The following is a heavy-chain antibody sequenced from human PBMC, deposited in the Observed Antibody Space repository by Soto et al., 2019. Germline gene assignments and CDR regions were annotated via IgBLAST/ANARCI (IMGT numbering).Heavy chain of an antibody. CDR1: GFTFGHFA. Sequence: EVQMVESGGGLVQPGRSLRLSCTGSGFTFGHFAMTWFRQSPGKGLEWLAFIRNKTFGGTSEYAQSVKGRFTISRDESKSIAYLQMNNLKADDTAVYYCTPDFWSGIYSPDGMDVWGQGTTVTVSS. V-gene: IGHV3-49*03. J-gene: IGHJ6*02. CDR2: IRNKTFGGTS. D-gene: IGHD3-3*01. CDR3: TPDFWSGIYSPDGMDV.